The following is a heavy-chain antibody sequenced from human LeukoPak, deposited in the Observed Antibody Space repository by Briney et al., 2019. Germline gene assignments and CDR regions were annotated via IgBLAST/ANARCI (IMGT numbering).Heavy chain of an antibody. Sequence: SETLSLTCTVSGGSVSSGSYYWSWIRQPPGKGLEWIGYIYYSGSTNYNPSLKSRVTISVDTSKNQFSLNLSSVTATDTAVYYCARANYYGSGPETFDIWGQGTMVTVSS. CDR2: IYYSGST. J-gene: IGHJ3*02. CDR1: GGSVSSGSYY. CDR3: ARANYYGSGPETFDI. D-gene: IGHD3-10*01. V-gene: IGHV4-61*01.